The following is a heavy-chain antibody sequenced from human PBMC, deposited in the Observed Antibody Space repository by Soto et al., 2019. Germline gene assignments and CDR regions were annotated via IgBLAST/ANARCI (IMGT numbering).Heavy chain of an antibody. CDR2: IIPIFGTA. J-gene: IGHJ6*02. Sequence: GASVKVSCKASGGTFSSYAISWVRQAPGQGLEWMGGIIPIFGTANYAQKFQGRVTITADKSTSTAYMELSSLRSEDTAVYYCASSVPLEWLLSYYYYGMDVWGQGTTVTVSS. V-gene: IGHV1-69*06. CDR1: GGTFSSYA. CDR3: ASSVPLEWLLSYYYYGMDV. D-gene: IGHD3-3*01.